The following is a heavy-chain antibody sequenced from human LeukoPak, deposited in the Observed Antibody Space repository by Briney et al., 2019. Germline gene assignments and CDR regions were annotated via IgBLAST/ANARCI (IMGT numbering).Heavy chain of an antibody. CDR1: GFTLSNYA. J-gene: IGHJ2*01. V-gene: IGHV3-64D*06. CDR2: ISLSGGST. CDR3: VKDRVGDPNWYFDL. Sequence: PGGSLRLSCSASGFTLSNYAMHWVRQDPGKGLEYVSAISLSGGSTYYADSVKGRFTISRDNSKNTLYLQMSSLRTEDTAVYYCVKDRVGDPNWYFDLWGRGTLVTVSS. D-gene: IGHD3-10*01.